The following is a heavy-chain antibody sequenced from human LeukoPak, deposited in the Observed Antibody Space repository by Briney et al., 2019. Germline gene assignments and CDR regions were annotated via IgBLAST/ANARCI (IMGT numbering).Heavy chain of an antibody. CDR2: IYYSGST. V-gene: IGHV4-59*01. J-gene: IGHJ4*02. D-gene: IGHD1-26*01. Sequence: KTSETLSLTCTVSGGSISSSYWSWIRQLPGKGLEWIGYIYYSGSTNYNPSLKSRVTISVDTSKSQFSLKLSSVTAADTAIYYCARHEYHGSYLSIFDYWGQGTLVTVSS. CDR3: ARHEYHGSYLSIFDY. CDR1: GGSISSSY.